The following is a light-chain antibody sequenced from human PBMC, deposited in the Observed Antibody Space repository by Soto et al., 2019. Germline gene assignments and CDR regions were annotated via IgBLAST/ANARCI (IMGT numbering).Light chain of an antibody. CDR1: QSVSSY. CDR2: DAS. Sequence: EIVLTQSPATLSLSPGERATLSCRASQSVSSYLAWYQQKPGQAPRLLIYDASARATGIPARFSGSGSETDFTLTISSLEPEDFAVYYCQQRSNWTFGGGTKVEIK. CDR3: QQRSNWT. V-gene: IGKV3-11*01. J-gene: IGKJ4*01.